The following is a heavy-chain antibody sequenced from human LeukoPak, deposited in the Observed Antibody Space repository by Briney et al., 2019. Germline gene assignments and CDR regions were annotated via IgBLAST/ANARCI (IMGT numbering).Heavy chain of an antibody. CDR2: INHSGST. CDR1: GGSFSGYY. Sequence: SETLSLTCAVYGGSFSGYYWSWIRQPPGKGLEWIGEINHSGSTNYNPSLKSRVTISVDTSKNQFSLNLSSVTAADTAVYYCARISGGWSDYWGQGTLVTVSS. D-gene: IGHD2-15*01. J-gene: IGHJ4*02. CDR3: ARISGGWSDY. V-gene: IGHV4-34*01.